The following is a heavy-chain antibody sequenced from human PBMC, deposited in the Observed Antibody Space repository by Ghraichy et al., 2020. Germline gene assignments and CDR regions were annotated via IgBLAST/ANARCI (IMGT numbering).Heavy chain of an antibody. CDR2: LYYSGST. J-gene: IGHJ5*02. D-gene: IGHD3-16*01. Sequence: SETLSLTCSVSGGSISTNNYYWAWLRQPPGKGLEWIGSLYYSGSTYHNSSLKSRVTLSGDTSKNQFSLRLTSVRAADTAVYYCATGISTRLGWGNWFGPWGQGTLVTVSS. CDR1: GGSISTNNYY. CDR3: ATGISTRLGWGNWFGP. V-gene: IGHV4-39*07.